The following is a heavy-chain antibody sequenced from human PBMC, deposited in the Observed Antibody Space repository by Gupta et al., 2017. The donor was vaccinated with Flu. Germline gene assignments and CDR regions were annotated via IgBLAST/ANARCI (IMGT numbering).Heavy chain of an antibody. CDR3: ARLIRSGVNFLVDAFDL. CDR2: IFYRGST. CDR1: GGSLSSSRHY. J-gene: IGHJ3*01. Sequence: QLHLHESGPGLVKPSETLYLTCTVPGGSLSSSRHYWGWVRKSPGKGLQSIGNIFYRGSTYYNPSLQSRVIISVDTSNNQFSLKRTSVTAADTAFYYCARLIRSGVNFLVDAFDLWGQGTVFTVSS. D-gene: IGHD5-12*01. V-gene: IGHV4-39*01.